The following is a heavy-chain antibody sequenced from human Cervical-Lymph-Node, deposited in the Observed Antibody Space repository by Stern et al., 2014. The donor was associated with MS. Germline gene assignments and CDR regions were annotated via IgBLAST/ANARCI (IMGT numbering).Heavy chain of an antibody. CDR1: GYTFTTYA. CDR2: IDGGSGNI. CDR3: ARDEGENDQYYYFGMDV. Sequence: QLVESGAAVKKPGASVKVSCKASGYTFTTYAMHWVRQAPGQGLEWMGWIDGGSGNIIYSQKFQGRVTITRDTSATTAYMELGSLRSEDTAVYYCARDEGENDQYYYFGMDVWGQGTTITVSS. J-gene: IGHJ6*02. D-gene: IGHD2-21*01. V-gene: IGHV1-3*01.